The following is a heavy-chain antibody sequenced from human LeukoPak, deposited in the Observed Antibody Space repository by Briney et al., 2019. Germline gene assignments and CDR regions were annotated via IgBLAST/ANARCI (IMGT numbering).Heavy chain of an antibody. CDR1: GFTFSSYE. J-gene: IGHJ4*02. Sequence: PGGSLRLSCAASGFTFSSYEMNWVRQAPGKGLEWISYISSSAATTYYADSVKGRFTISRDNAKNSLYLQMNSLRAEDTAVYYCARQQLQLWYDWGQGTLSPSPQ. CDR3: ARQQLQLWYD. D-gene: IGHD5-18*01. V-gene: IGHV3-48*03. CDR2: ISSSAATT.